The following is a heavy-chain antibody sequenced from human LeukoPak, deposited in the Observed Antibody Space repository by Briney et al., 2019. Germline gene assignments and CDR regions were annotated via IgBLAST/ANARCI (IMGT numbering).Heavy chain of an antibody. CDR1: GFTFSSYA. J-gene: IGHJ6*02. Sequence: GGSLRLSRAASGFTFSSYAMHWVRQAPGKGLEWVAVISYDGSNKYYADSVKGRFTISRDNSKNTLYLQMNSLRAEDTAVYYCARAYYYYGMDVWGQGTTVTVSS. CDR2: ISYDGSNK. CDR3: ARAYYYYGMDV. V-gene: IGHV3-30-3*01.